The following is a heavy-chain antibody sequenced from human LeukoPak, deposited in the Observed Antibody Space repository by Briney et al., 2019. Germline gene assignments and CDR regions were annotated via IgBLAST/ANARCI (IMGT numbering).Heavy chain of an antibody. V-gene: IGHV3-21*04. Sequence: GGSLRLSCAAYGFTFSSYSMNWVRQAPGKGLEWVSSISSSSSYIYYADSVKGRFTISRYNAKNSLYLQMNSLRAEDTAVYYCARVPHSVEGSMKAMFIHYFDYWGQGSMVTVSS. CDR1: GFTFSSYS. J-gene: IGHJ4*02. CDR3: ARVPHSVEGSMKAMFIHYFDY. D-gene: IGHD3-22*01. CDR2: ISSSSSYI.